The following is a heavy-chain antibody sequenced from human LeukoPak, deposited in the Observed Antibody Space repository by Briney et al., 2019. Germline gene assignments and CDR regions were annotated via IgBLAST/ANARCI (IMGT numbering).Heavy chain of an antibody. J-gene: IGHJ4*02. D-gene: IGHD2-21*02. CDR3: ARDSIAVVAAMLGY. CDR1: GFTFSSYG. CDR2: IWYDGSNK. Sequence: GGSLRLSCAASGFTFSSYGMHWVRQAPGKGLEWVAVIWYDGSNKYYADSVKGRFTISRDNSKNTLYLQMNSLRAEDTAVYYCARDSIAVVAAMLGYWGQGTLVTVSS. V-gene: IGHV3-33*01.